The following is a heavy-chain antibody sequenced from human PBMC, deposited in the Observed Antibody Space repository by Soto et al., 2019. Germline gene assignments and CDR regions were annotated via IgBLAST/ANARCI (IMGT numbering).Heavy chain of an antibody. J-gene: IGHJ5*02. D-gene: IGHD3-16*01. CDR2: IYYSGST. CDR1: GGSISSGDYY. V-gene: IGHV4-30-4*01. CDR3: ARGASVGLPVHWFAP. Sequence: TSETLSLTCTVSGGSISSGDYYWSWIRQPPGKGLEWIGYIYYSGSTYYNPSLKSRVTISVDTSKNQFSPKLSSVTAADTAVYYWARGASVGLPVHWFAPWGQGTLAPVS.